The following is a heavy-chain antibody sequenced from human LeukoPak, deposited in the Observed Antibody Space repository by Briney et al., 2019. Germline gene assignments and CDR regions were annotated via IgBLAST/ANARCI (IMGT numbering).Heavy chain of an antibody. V-gene: IGHV3-7*01. J-gene: IGHJ4*02. D-gene: IGHD1-26*01. Sequence: PGGSLRLSCAASGFNFSDYFMAWIRQAPGKGLEWVANIKQDGSEKYYVDSVKGRFTISRDNAKNSLYLQMNSLRAEDTAVYYCARDWMGATKDYWGQGTLVTVSS. CDR2: IKQDGSEK. CDR3: ARDWMGATKDY. CDR1: GFNFSDYF.